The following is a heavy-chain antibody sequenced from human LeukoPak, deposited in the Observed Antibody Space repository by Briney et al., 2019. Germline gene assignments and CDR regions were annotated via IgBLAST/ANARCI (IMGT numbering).Heavy chain of an antibody. J-gene: IGHJ3*02. CDR2: INPNSGGT. V-gene: IGHV1-2*06. CDR1: GYTFTGYY. CDR3: AKESPDCSGGSCFSGAFDI. Sequence: ASVKVSCKASGYTFTGYYMHWVRQAPGQGLEWMGRINPNSGGTNYAQKFQGRVTMTRDTSISTAYMELSRLRSDDTAVYYCAKESPDCSGGSCFSGAFDIWGQGTMVTVSS. D-gene: IGHD2-15*01.